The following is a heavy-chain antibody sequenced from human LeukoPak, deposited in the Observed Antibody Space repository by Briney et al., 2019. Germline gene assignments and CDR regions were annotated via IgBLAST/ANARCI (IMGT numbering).Heavy chain of an antibody. CDR3: AKGSGRYGSGSFSDS. CDR1: GFTFSSYA. Sequence: PGGSLRLSCAASGFTFSSYAMGWVRQAPGKGLEWVSSISATGVSTYFAASVRGRFTISRDNSKNTQYQQMNSLRAEDTAVYYWAKGSGRYGSGSFSDSWGQGTLVTVSS. D-gene: IGHD3-10*01. J-gene: IGHJ5*01. CDR2: ISATGVST. V-gene: IGHV3-23*01.